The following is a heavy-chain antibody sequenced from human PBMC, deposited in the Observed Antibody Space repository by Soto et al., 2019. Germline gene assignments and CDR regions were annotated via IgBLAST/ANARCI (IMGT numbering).Heavy chain of an antibody. CDR1: GYTFTSYG. J-gene: IGHJ3*02. D-gene: IGHD2-15*01. V-gene: IGHV1-18*01. CDR2: SSAYNGNT. Sequence: GASVKVSCKASGYTFTSYGISWVRQAPGQGLEWMGWSSAYNGNTNYAQKLQGRVTMTTDTSTSTAYMELRSLRSDDTAVYYCARVRMPGYCSGGSCYSDAFDIWGQGTMVTVSS. CDR3: ARVRMPGYCSGGSCYSDAFDI.